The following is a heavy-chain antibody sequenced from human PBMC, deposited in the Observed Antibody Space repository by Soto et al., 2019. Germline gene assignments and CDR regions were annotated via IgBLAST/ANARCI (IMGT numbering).Heavy chain of an antibody. D-gene: IGHD4-17*01. CDR3: ARGSTMTTC. V-gene: IGHV3-21*01. CDR2: ISSGSSYI. J-gene: IGHJ4*02. CDR1: GFTFSSYI. Sequence: GGSLRLSCAASGFTFSSYIMTWVRQAPGKGLEWVSTISSGSSYIYYADSVKGRFTISRDDANNSLYLQMNSLRADDTAVYYCARGSTMTTCWGQGTLV.